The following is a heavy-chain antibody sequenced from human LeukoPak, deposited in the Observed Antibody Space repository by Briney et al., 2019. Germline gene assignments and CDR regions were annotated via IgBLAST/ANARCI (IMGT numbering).Heavy chain of an antibody. D-gene: IGHD6-19*01. J-gene: IGHJ6*03. Sequence: GGSLRLSCAASAFTFSSYEMNWVRQAPGKGLEWVSSISSSSSYIYYADSVKGRFTISRDNAKNSLYLQMNSLRAEDTAVYYCAREGSSGWDYYYMDVWGKGTTVTISS. CDR1: AFTFSSYE. CDR3: AREGSSGWDYYYMDV. CDR2: ISSSSSYI. V-gene: IGHV3-21*01.